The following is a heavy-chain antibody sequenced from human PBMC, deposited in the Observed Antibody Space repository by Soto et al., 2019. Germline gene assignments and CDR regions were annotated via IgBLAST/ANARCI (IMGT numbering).Heavy chain of an antibody. V-gene: IGHV2-5*01. CDR2: IYWNDDK. Sequence: QITLKESGPTLVKPTQTLTLTCIFSGFSLRTSGVGVGWIRQPPGKALECLGFIYWNDDKRYSPSLKSRLTITKDTSKSQVVLTMTNMDPVDTATYYCAKSGSSGWYGWFDPWGQGTLVTVSS. CDR1: GFSLRTSGVG. J-gene: IGHJ5*02. CDR3: AKSGSSGWYGWFDP. D-gene: IGHD6-19*01.